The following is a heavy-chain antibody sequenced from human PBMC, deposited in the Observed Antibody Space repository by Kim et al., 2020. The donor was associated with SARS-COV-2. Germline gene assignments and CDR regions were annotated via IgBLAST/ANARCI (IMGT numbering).Heavy chain of an antibody. CDR2: IYYSGST. J-gene: IGHJ4*02. V-gene: IGHV4-31*03. CDR1: GGSISSGGYY. D-gene: IGHD3-22*01. Sequence: SETLSLTCTVSGGSISSGGYYWSWIRQHPGKGLEWIGYIYYSGSTYYNPSLKSRVTISVDTSKNQFSLKLSSVTAADTAVYYCAGSVVIHPANFDYWGQGTLVTVSS. CDR3: AGSVVIHPANFDY.